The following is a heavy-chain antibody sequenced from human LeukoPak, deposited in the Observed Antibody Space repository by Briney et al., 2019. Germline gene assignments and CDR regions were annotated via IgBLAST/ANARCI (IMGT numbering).Heavy chain of an antibody. D-gene: IGHD2-15*01. CDR3: ARSRSSLEVVDY. J-gene: IGHJ4*02. CDR1: GGSISSYY. Sequence: SETLSLTCTVSGGSISSYYWSWIRQPPGKGLEWIGYIYYSGSTSYNPSLKSRVTISVDTSKNQFSLKLSSVTAADTAVYYCARSRSSLEVVDYWGQGTLVTVSS. V-gene: IGHV4-59*01. CDR2: IYYSGST.